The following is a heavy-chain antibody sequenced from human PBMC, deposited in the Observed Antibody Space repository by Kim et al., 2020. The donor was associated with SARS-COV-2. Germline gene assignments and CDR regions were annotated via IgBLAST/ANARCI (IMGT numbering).Heavy chain of an antibody. CDR2: ISSDGSNK. CDR1: GFTFSAYG. J-gene: IGHJ4*01. CDR3: TIDSH. V-gene: IGHV3-30*03. Sequence: GGSLRLSCAASGFTFSAYGIHWVRQAPGKGLEWVAVISSDGSNKYYADSVNGRFPISRDNSRTTLYLQMNSLRAEDTAIYYCTIDSHWGHGTLVTVSS.